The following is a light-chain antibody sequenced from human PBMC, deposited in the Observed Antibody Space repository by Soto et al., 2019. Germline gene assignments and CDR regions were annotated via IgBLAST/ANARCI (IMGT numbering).Light chain of an antibody. V-gene: IGKV3-20*01. CDR2: GAA. Sequence: EIVLTQSPGTLSLSPGERATLSCWASESVTKNFLAWYQQKPGQSPRLLMYGAAYRPTGIPDRFSGSGSGADFTLTISSLQPDDFATYYCQQYNSYWTFGQGTKVEIK. CDR1: ESVTKNF. J-gene: IGKJ1*01. CDR3: QQYNSYWT.